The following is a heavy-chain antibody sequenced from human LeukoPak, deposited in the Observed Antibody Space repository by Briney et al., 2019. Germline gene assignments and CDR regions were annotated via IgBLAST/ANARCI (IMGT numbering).Heavy chain of an antibody. CDR3: ARVRTTYYYDSSGYFDY. D-gene: IGHD3-22*01. Sequence: GGSLRLSCSSSGFTFSSYSMNWVRQAPGKGLEWVANIKQDGSEKYYVDSVKGRFTISRDNAKNSLYLQMNSLRAEDTAVYYCARVRTTYYYDSSGYFDYCGQGTLVTVSS. V-gene: IGHV3-7*01. J-gene: IGHJ4*02. CDR2: IKQDGSEK. CDR1: GFTFSSYS.